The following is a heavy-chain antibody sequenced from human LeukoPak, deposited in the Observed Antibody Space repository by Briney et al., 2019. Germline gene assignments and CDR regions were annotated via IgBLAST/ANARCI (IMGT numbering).Heavy chain of an antibody. CDR3: ASGVDYEYYFDY. V-gene: IGHV1-69*04. D-gene: IGHD4-17*01. CDR2: IIPILGIA. Sequence: GASVKVSCKASGGTFSSYAISWVRQAPGQGLEWMGRIIPILGIANYAQKFQGRVTITADKSTSTAYKELSSLRSEDTAVYYCASGVDYEYYFDYWGQGTLVTVSS. J-gene: IGHJ4*02. CDR1: GGTFSSYA.